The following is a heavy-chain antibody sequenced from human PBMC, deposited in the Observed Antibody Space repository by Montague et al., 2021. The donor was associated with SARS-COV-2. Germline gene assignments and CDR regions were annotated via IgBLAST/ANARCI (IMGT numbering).Heavy chain of an antibody. Sequence: SETLSLTCTVSGGSISSSIYYWGWIRQPPGKGLEWIGSIYYSGSTYYSPSLKSRVTISVDTSTNQFSLKLSSVTAADTAVYYCARERRYCSGGSCYSGWFDPWGQGTLVTVSS. V-gene: IGHV4-39*07. CDR2: IYYSGST. CDR1: GGSISSSIYY. D-gene: IGHD2-15*01. J-gene: IGHJ5*02. CDR3: ARERRYCSGGSCYSGWFDP.